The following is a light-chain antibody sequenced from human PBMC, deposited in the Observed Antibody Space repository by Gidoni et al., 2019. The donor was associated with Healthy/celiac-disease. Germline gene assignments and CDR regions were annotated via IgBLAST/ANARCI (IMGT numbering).Light chain of an antibody. CDR3: QQYYSTIT. J-gene: IGKJ4*01. Sequence: DIVLTQSPDSLPVSLGERATINCTSSQSVLYSANNKNYLAWYQQNPGQPPKLLIYGASTRESGVPDRFSGSGSGTDFTLTISSLQAEDVAVYYCQQYYSTITFGGGTKVEIK. CDR2: GAS. CDR1: QSVLYSANNKNY. V-gene: IGKV4-1*01.